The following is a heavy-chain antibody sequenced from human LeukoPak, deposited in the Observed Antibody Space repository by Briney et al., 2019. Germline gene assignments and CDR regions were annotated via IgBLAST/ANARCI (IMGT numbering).Heavy chain of an antibody. CDR3: AKDGGSGMGFDP. Sequence: GGSLRLSCAASGFTFSNYAMTWVRQAPGKGLEWVSGIRAGGGSTNFADSVRGRLTLSTDNSKNTLYLQMNSLRAEDAAIYYCAKDGGSGMGFDPWGQGTLVTVSS. J-gene: IGHJ5*02. V-gene: IGHV3-23*01. CDR1: GFTFSNYA. D-gene: IGHD3-10*01. CDR2: IRAGGGST.